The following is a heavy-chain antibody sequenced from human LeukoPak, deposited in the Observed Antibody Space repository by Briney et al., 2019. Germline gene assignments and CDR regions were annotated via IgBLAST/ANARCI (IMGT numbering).Heavy chain of an antibody. CDR3: ATERRAATDFDY. D-gene: IGHD6-13*01. J-gene: IGHJ4*02. V-gene: IGHV3-15*04. CDR1: GFSSSNAY. CDR2: IENRGAGGTI. Sequence: GGSLRLSCAASGFSSSNAYMSWVRQAPGKGLEWVGRIENRGAGGTIDYAAPVKGRFIISRDDSKNTLYLQMNSLKTEDTAVYYCATERRAATDFDYWGQGTLVTVSS.